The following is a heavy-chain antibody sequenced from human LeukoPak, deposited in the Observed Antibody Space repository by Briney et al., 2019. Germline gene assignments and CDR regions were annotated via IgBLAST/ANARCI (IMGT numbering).Heavy chain of an antibody. D-gene: IGHD1-14*01. CDR2: ISGSGGST. CDR3: ARANFNRRAFDP. V-gene: IGHV3-23*01. J-gene: IGHJ5*02. CDR1: GFTFSSYA. Sequence: GSLRLSCAASGFTFSSYAMSWVRQAPGKGLEWVSAISGSGGSTYYADSVKGRFTISRDNSKNTLYLQMNSLRAEDTAVYYCARANFNRRAFDPWGQGTLVTVSS.